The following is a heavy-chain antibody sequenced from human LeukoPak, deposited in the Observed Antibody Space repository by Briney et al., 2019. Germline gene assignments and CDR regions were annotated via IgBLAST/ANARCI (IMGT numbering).Heavy chain of an antibody. V-gene: IGHV3-74*01. CDR3: ARDRIGVSYYTGGAFDI. CDR2: NASST. CDR1: GFTFSSYW. J-gene: IGHJ3*02. D-gene: IGHD3-3*01. Sequence: PGGSLRLSCAASGFTFSSYWMHWVRQAPGKGLFWVSRNASSTLYADSVKGRFTISRDNAKNTLYLQMNSLTVEDTGVYYCARDRIGVSYYTGGAFDIWGQGTMVTVSS.